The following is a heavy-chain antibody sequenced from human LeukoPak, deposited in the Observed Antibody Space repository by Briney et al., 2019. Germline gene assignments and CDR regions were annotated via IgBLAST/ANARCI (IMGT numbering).Heavy chain of an antibody. D-gene: IGHD3-10*01. J-gene: IGHJ4*02. Sequence: GGSLRLSCVASGFTFSSYEMSWVRQAPGKGLEWVSEISGSGTTIFYADSVKGRFTVSRDNAKNSLYLRMNSLRVEDTAVYYCASSPRGVYWGQGTLVTVSS. CDR1: GFTFSSYE. V-gene: IGHV3-48*03. CDR3: ASSPRGVY. CDR2: ISGSGTTI.